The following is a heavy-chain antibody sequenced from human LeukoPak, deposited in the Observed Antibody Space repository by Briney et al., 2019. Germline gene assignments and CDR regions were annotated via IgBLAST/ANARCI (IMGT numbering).Heavy chain of an antibody. CDR2: IKQDGSEK. Sequence: GSLGLSCAASGFTFGTYWMTWVRQAPGKGLEWVANIKQDGSEKYYVDSVKGRFTISRDNAENSLYLQMNSLRAEDTAVYYCARAHGGNSPFDYWGQGTLVTVSS. CDR1: GFTFGTYW. D-gene: IGHD4-23*01. J-gene: IGHJ4*02. V-gene: IGHV3-7*01. CDR3: ARAHGGNSPFDY.